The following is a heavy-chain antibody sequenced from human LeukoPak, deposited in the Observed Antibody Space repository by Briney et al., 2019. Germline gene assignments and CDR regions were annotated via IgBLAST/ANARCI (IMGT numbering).Heavy chain of an antibody. Sequence: GGSLRLSCAASGFTFTKYWMTWVRQAPGKGLEWVSAIRGGGENTYYADSVKGRFTISRDNSKDTLSLQMNSLRAEDTAVYYCAKISWDGRGTFYWGQGTLVTVSS. J-gene: IGHJ4*02. CDR3: AKISWDGRGTFY. D-gene: IGHD2-15*01. CDR2: IRGGGENT. V-gene: IGHV3-23*01. CDR1: GFTFTKYW.